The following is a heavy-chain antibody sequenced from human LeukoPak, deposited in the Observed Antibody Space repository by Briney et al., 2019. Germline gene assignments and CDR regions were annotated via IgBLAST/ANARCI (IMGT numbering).Heavy chain of an antibody. CDR1: GFTFSSYA. Sequence: GGSLRLSCAASGFTFSSYAMHWVRQAPGKGLEWVAVISYDGSNKYYADSVKGRFTISRDDSKNTPYLQMNSLRAEDTAVYYCARGGLGMKENNFDYWGQGTLVTVSS. D-gene: IGHD7-27*01. J-gene: IGHJ4*02. CDR2: ISYDGSNK. CDR3: ARGGLGMKENNFDY. V-gene: IGHV3-30*04.